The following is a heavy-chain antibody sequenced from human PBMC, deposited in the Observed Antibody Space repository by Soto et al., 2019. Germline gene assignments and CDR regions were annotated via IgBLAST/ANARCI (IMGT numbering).Heavy chain of an antibody. Sequence: QVQLVQSGAEVKKPGASVKISCKASGYTFTTYYMHWVRQAPGQGLEWIGIINTSGGRTTYAQNFQGRVTMNRDTSTSTVYMELSSLRSEDTAIYYCARDGCVTATCSGGGNWFDPWGQGTPVTVSS. V-gene: IGHV1-46*01. CDR2: INTSGGRT. CDR3: ARDGCVTATCSGGGNWFDP. D-gene: IGHD2-2*01. CDR1: GYTFTTYY. J-gene: IGHJ5*02.